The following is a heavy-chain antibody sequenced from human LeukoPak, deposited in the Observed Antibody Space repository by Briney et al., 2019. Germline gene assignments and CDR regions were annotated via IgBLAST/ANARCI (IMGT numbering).Heavy chain of an antibody. Sequence: SQTLSLTCTVSGGSISGGSYYWSWIRQPPGKGLEWIGYIYYSGSTKYNLSLKSRVTISVDTSKNQLSLKLSSVTAADTAVYYCARGGYGLFDYWGQGTLVTVSS. CDR2: IYYSGST. CDR1: GGSISGGSYY. V-gene: IGHV4-61*01. J-gene: IGHJ4*02. CDR3: ARGGYGLFDY. D-gene: IGHD2-15*01.